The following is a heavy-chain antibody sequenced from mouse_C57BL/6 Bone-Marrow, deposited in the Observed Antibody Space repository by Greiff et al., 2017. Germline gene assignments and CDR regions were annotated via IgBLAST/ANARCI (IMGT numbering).Heavy chain of an antibody. V-gene: IGHV5-4*01. CDR1: GFTFSSYA. J-gene: IGHJ2*01. Sequence: EVQLVESGGGLVKPGGSLKLSCAASGFTFSSYAMSWVRQTPEKRLEWVATISDGGSYTYYPDNVKGRFTISRDNAKNNLYLQMSHLKSEDTAMYYCARERGGGWLLLFDYWGQGTTLTVSS. D-gene: IGHD2-3*01. CDR3: ARERGGGWLLLFDY. CDR2: ISDGGSYT.